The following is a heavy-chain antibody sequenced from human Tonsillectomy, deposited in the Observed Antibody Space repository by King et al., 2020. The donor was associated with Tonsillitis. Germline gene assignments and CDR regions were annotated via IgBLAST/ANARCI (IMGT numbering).Heavy chain of an antibody. CDR1: AYTFSSFD. D-gene: IGHD2-15*01. V-gene: IGHV1-18*04. CDR3: ARGDDSPVDALDL. J-gene: IGHJ3*01. Sequence: VQLVQSGAEVKKPGASVKVSCKASAYTFSSFDITWVRQAPGQGLAWMGWISPYNGNTNYAQQLQGRVTMTTDTSTSTAYMELRSLRSDDTAVYYCARGDDSPVDALDLWGQGTRVTVSS. CDR2: ISPYNGNT.